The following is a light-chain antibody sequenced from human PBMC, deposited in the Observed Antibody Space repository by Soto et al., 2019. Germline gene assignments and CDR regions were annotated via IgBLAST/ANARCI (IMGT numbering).Light chain of an antibody. V-gene: IGKV3-20*01. Sequence: LSPGERATLSCRASQSVSSSYLAWYQQKPGQAPRLLIYGASSRATGIPDRFSGSGSGTDFTLTISRLEPEDFAVYYCQQYGSSRWTFGQGTKGDIK. J-gene: IGKJ1*01. CDR1: QSVSSSY. CDR3: QQYGSSRWT. CDR2: GAS.